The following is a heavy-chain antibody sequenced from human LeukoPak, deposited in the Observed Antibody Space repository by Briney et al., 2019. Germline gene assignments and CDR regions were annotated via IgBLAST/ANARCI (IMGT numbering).Heavy chain of an antibody. J-gene: IGHJ4*02. CDR1: GYTFSGFY. CDR2: INPNSGVT. Sequence: ASVKVSCKASGYTFSGFYIHWVRQAPGQGLEWMGWINPNSGVTNYAQKLQGRVTITRDTSIDTAYMELSSLRSEDTAVYYCATATSGWYPDYWGQGTLVTVSS. D-gene: IGHD6-19*01. V-gene: IGHV1-2*02. CDR3: ATATSGWYPDY.